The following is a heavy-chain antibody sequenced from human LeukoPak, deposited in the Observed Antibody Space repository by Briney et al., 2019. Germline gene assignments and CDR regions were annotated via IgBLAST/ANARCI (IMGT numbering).Heavy chain of an antibody. V-gene: IGHV4-39*01. CDR3: ARIDCSSTSCLDGDGAFDI. CDR1: GGSISSSSYY. CDR2: IYYSGST. D-gene: IGHD2-2*01. Sequence: PSETLSLTCTVSGGSISSSSYYWGWIRQPPGKGLEWIGSIYYSGSTYYNPSLKSRVTISVDTSKNQFSLKLSSVTAADTAVYYCARIDCSSTSCLDGDGAFDIWGQGTMVTVSS. J-gene: IGHJ3*02.